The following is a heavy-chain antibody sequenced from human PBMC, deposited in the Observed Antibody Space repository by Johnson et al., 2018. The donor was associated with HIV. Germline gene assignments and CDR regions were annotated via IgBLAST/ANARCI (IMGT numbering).Heavy chain of an antibody. CDR2: IYGGGSP. CDR1: GFTVSSNY. CDR3: ARDGESQQLPLGDAFDI. Sequence: EVQLLESGGGLVQSGGSLRLSCAASGFTVSSNYMSWVRQAPGKGLELVSVIYGGGSPYYPDPVTSRFTISRDNSKNTLYLQMHSLSAEDTAVYYCARDGESQQLPLGDAFDIWGQGTMVTVSS. D-gene: IGHD6-13*01. J-gene: IGHJ3*02. V-gene: IGHV3-66*01.